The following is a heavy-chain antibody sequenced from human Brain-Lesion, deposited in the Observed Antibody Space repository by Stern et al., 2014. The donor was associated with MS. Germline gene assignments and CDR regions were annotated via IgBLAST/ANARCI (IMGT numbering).Heavy chain of an antibody. CDR1: GFTFSNYW. CDR2: VNNDGRRT. Sequence: EVQLMESGGGLVKPGGSLRLSCAASGFTFSNYWMHWVRQAPGKGLVWVSRVNNDGRRTSYADSVKGRFTMSRDNAKNTLYLQMNSLRVEDTAIYYCARGERWFDSWGQGTLVTVSS. J-gene: IGHJ5*01. V-gene: IGHV3-74*02. CDR3: ARGERWFDS. D-gene: IGHD3-10*01.